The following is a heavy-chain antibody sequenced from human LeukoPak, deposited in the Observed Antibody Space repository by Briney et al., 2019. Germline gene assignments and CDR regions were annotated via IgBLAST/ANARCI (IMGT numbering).Heavy chain of an antibody. CDR1: GYTFTGYY. CDR2: INPNSGGT. CDR3: ARFGSRGYYYFFDY. J-gene: IGHJ4*02. Sequence: ASVKVSCKASGYTFTGYYMHWVRQAPGQGLEWMGWINPNSGGTNYAQKLQGRVTMTTDTSTSTAYMELRSLRSDDTAVYYCARFGSRGYYYFFDYWGQGTLVTVSS. D-gene: IGHD3-22*01. V-gene: IGHV1-2*02.